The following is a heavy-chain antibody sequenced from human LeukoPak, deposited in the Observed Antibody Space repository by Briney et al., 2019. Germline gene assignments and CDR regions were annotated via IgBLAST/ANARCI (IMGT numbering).Heavy chain of an antibody. Sequence: SETLSLTCTVSGGSLSSYYWSWIRQPPGKGLEWIGYIYYSGSTNYNPSLKSRVTISVDTSKNQFSLKLSSVTAADTAVYYCARYYGGNSPPYYYYYGMDVWGQGTTVTVSS. CDR1: GGSLSSYY. D-gene: IGHD4-23*01. J-gene: IGHJ6*02. CDR2: IYYSGST. V-gene: IGHV4-59*01. CDR3: ARYYGGNSPPYYYYYGMDV.